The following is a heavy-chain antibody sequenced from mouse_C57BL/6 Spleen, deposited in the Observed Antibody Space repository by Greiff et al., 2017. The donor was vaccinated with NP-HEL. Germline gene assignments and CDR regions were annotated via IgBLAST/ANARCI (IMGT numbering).Heavy chain of an antibody. J-gene: IGHJ4*01. D-gene: IGHD1-1*01. Sequence: DVKLVESGAELVRPGASVKLSCTASGFNIKDDYMHWVKQRPEQGLEWIGWIDPENGDTEYASKFQGKATITADTSSNTAYLQLSSLTSEDTAVYYCTTSLRDYAMDYWGQGTSVTVSS. CDR2: IDPENGDT. V-gene: IGHV14-4*01. CDR1: GFNIKDDY. CDR3: TTSLRDYAMDY.